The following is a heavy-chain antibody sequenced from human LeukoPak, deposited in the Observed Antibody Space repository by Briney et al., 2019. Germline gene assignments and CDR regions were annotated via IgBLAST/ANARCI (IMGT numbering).Heavy chain of an antibody. J-gene: IGHJ4*02. CDR2: IYSGGST. Sequence: GGSLRLSCAAPGFTVSSNYMSWVRQAPGKGLEWVSVIYSGGSTYYADSVKGRFTISRDNSKNTLYLQMNSLRAEDTAVYYCARASGWQISFYFDYWGQGTLVTVSS. D-gene: IGHD6-19*01. V-gene: IGHV3-53*01. CDR1: GFTVSSNY. CDR3: ARASGWQISFYFDY.